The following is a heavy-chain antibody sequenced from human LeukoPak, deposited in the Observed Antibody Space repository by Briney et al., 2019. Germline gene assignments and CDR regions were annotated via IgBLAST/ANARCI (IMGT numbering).Heavy chain of an antibody. CDR3: AKRDPSRAFDI. CDR2: IYSGGST. CDR1: GFTVSSNY. Sequence: GGSLRLSCAASGFTVSSNYMSWVRQAPGKGLEWVSVIYSGGSTYYADSVKGRFTISRGNAKNSLYLQMNSLRAEDTAVYYCAKRDPSRAFDIWGQGTMVTVSS. J-gene: IGHJ3*02. V-gene: IGHV3-53*05. D-gene: IGHD2-2*01.